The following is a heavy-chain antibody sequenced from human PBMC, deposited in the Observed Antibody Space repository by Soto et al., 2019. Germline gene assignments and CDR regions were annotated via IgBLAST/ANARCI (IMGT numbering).Heavy chain of an antibody. D-gene: IGHD2-15*01. Sequence: PSETLSLTCTVSGGSISSANYYWSWIRQHPGKVLEWIGHIYYSGSSYYNPSLQSRVTISVDTSKNQFSLKLSSVTAADTAVYYCAREKNCSGGSCYSGWFDPWGQGTLVTVSS. J-gene: IGHJ5*02. CDR1: GGSISSANYY. V-gene: IGHV4-30-4*08. CDR3: AREKNCSGGSCYSGWFDP. CDR2: IYYSGSS.